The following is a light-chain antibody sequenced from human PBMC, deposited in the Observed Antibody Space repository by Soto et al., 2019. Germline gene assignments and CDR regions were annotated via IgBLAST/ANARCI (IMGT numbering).Light chain of an antibody. CDR1: SSKIGAGYD. CDR2: GNK. Sequence: QSVLTQPPSVSGAPGQRVAISCTGRSSKIGAGYDVHWYQQLPRTAPKLLIYGNKNRPSGVPDRFSGSKSGASASLAITGLRAEDEADYYCQSYDSSLSGVVFGGGTKVTVL. CDR3: QSYDSSLSGVV. V-gene: IGLV1-40*01. J-gene: IGLJ2*01.